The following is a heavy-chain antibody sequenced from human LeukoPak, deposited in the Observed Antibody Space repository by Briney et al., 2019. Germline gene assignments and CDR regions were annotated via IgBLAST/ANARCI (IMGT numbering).Heavy chain of an antibody. Sequence: PGGSLRLSCAASGFTFSSYGMHWVRQAPGKGLEWVAVIWYDGSNKYYADSVKGRFTISRDNAKNTLYLQMNSLRAEETAVYYCTRDIVVVPAALPPGYWGPGTLVTVSS. D-gene: IGHD2-2*01. CDR2: IWYDGSNK. V-gene: IGHV3-33*01. J-gene: IGHJ4*01. CDR1: GFTFSSYG. CDR3: TRDIVVVPAALPPGY.